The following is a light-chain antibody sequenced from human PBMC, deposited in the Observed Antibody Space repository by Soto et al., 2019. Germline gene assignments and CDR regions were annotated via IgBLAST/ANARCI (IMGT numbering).Light chain of an antibody. J-gene: IGKJ1*01. CDR1: QSVSSN. CDR2: GAS. V-gene: IGKV3-15*01. CDR3: QQYNNWPQWT. Sequence: MTQSPSSLSASVGDRVTITCRASQSVSSNLAWYQQKPGQAPRLLIYGASTRATGIPARFSGSGSGTEFTLTISSLQSEDFAVYYCQQYNNWPQWTFGQGTKVEIK.